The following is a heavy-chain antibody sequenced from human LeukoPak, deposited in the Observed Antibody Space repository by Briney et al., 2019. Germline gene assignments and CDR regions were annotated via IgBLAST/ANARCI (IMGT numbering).Heavy chain of an antibody. V-gene: IGHV1-46*01. CDR1: GYAFTTYY. J-gene: IGHJ4*02. CDR2: ISPNGGST. D-gene: IGHD1-26*01. Sequence: ASVKVSCKASGYAFTTYYIHWLRQAPGQGPEWIGIISPNGGSTSYAQKFQGRVTMARDTSTSTVYMELSSLKSEDTAVYYCARAPRVGARGLFDYWGQGTLVTVSS. CDR3: ARAPRVGARGLFDY.